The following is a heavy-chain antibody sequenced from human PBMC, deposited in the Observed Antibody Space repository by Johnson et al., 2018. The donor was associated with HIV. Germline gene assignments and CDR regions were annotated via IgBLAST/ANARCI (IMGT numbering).Heavy chain of an antibody. CDR1: GFTFSGSA. Sequence: VQLVESGGGVVQPGRSLRLSCAASGFTFSGSAMHWVRQASGKGLEWVGRFRSKANSYATTYAASVKGRFTISRADSKNTAYLQMNSLKTEDTAVYYCTRRRDLDAFDIWGQGTMVTVSS. J-gene: IGHJ3*02. CDR2: FRSKANSYAT. V-gene: IGHV3-73*01. CDR3: TRRRDLDAFDI.